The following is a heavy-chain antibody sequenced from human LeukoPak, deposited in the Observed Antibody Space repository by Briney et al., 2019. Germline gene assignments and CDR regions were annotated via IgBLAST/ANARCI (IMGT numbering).Heavy chain of an antibody. Sequence: GGSLRLSCAGSGFTFGGYGMHWFRQTPGKGLEWVAVIAYDGSRAFYADSVKGRFTISRDNSKNTMSVQMDDLRAEDTAVYYCARVSYDSSGYYYERGSWFDPWGQGTLVTVSS. V-gene: IGHV3-33*01. CDR2: IAYDGSRA. CDR1: GFTFGGYG. J-gene: IGHJ5*02. CDR3: ARVSYDSSGYYYERGSWFDP. D-gene: IGHD3-22*01.